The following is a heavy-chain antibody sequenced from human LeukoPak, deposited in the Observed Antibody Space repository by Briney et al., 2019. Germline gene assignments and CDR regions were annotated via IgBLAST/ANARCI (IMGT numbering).Heavy chain of an antibody. CDR1: GYTFTSYY. J-gene: IGHJ4*02. CDR2: INPSGGST. CDR3: ARDKVWYSSSWYLDY. D-gene: IGHD6-13*01. Sequence: ASAKVSCKASGYTFTSYYMHWVRQAPGQGLEWMGIINPSGGSTSYAQKFQGRVTMTRDTSTSTVYMELSSLRSEDTAVYYCARDKVWYSSSWYLDYWGQGALVTVSS. V-gene: IGHV1-46*01.